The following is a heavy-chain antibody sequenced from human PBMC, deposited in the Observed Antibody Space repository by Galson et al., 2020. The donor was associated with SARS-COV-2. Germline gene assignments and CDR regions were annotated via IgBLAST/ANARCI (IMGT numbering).Heavy chain of an antibody. Sequence: GESLKISCAASGFTFDDYTMHWVRQAPGKGLEWVSLISWDGGSTYYADSVKGRFTISRDNSKNSLYLQMNSLRTEDTALYYCAKDITPLSYYDGMDVWGQGTTVTVSS. D-gene: IGHD3-9*01. CDR1: GFTFDDYT. V-gene: IGHV3-43*01. CDR2: ISWDGGST. CDR3: AKDITPLSYYDGMDV. J-gene: IGHJ6*02.